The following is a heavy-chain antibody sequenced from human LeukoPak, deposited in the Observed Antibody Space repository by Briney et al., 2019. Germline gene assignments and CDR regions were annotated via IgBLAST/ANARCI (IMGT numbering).Heavy chain of an antibody. Sequence: ASVKVSCKASGYTFTGHFLHWVRQAPGQGLEWMGWVNPYSGLTSTAQKFQGRVSTTRDTSISTAYMELTRLGSDDTAAYFCARARRLADDAFDVWGQGTVVAVSS. D-gene: IGHD6-19*01. CDR1: GYTFTGHF. CDR2: VNPYSGLT. V-gene: IGHV1-2*02. J-gene: IGHJ3*01. CDR3: ARARRLADDAFDV.